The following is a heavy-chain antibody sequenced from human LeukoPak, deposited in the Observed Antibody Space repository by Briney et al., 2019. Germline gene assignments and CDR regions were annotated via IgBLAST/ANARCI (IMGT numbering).Heavy chain of an antibody. CDR1: GFTFSSYG. CDR3: AKVRGGYYYTSGLDY. D-gene: IGHD3-22*01. Sequence: PGGSLRLSCAASGFTFSSYGMHWVRQAPGKGLEWVAVISYDGSNKYYADSVKGRFTISRGNSKNTLYLQMNSLRAEDTAVYYCAKVRGGYYYTSGLDYWGQGTLVTVSS. J-gene: IGHJ4*02. V-gene: IGHV3-30*18. CDR2: ISYDGSNK.